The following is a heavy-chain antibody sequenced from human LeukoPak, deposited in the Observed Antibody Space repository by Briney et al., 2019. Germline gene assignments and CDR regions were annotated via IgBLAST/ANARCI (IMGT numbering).Heavy chain of an antibody. J-gene: IGHJ6*03. CDR3: ARVVGLTGYSSSWYSGYYYYMDV. Sequence: SVKVSCKASGYTFTSYGISWVRQAPGQGREWMGGIIPIFGTTNYAQKFQDRVTITADKSTSTAYMELSSLRSEDTAVYYCARVVGLTGYSSSWYSGYYYYMDVWGKGTTVTVSS. CDR2: IIPIFGTT. CDR1: GYTFTSYG. D-gene: IGHD6-13*01. V-gene: IGHV1-69*06.